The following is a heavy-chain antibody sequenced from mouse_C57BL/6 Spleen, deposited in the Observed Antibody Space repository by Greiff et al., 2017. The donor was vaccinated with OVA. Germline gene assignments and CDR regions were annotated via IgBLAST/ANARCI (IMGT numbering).Heavy chain of an antibody. CDR1: GYTFTSYW. CDR3: AIYCSSFYYYAMDY. CDR2: IDPSDSYT. V-gene: IGHV1-69*01. D-gene: IGHD1-1*01. J-gene: IGHJ4*01. Sequence: VQLQQPGAELVMPGASVKLSCKASGYTFTSYWMHWVKQRPGQGLEWIGEIDPSDSYTNYNQKFKGKSTLTVYKSSSTAYMQLSILTSEDSAVYSCAIYCSSFYYYAMDYWGQGTSVTVSS.